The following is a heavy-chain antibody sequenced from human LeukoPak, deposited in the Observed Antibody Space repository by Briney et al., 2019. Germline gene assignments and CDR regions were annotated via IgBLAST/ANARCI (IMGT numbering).Heavy chain of an antibody. CDR1: GGSISSGDYY. CDR3: AREGEDAVDY. CDR2: IYYSGST. V-gene: IGHV4-30-4*01. J-gene: IGHJ4*02. Sequence: SETLSLTCTVSGGSISSGDYYWSWIRQPPGKGLEWIGYIYYSGSTYYNPSLKSRVTISVDTSKNQFSLKLSSVTAADTAVYYCAREGEDAVDYWGQGTLVTVPS. D-gene: IGHD3-16*01.